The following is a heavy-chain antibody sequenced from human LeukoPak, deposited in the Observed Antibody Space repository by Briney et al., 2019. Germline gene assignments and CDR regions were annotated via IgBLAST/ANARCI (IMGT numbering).Heavy chain of an antibody. CDR1: GFTFSDYY. CDR3: ARSTSNTAMVFDY. V-gene: IGHV3-11*06. Sequence: GGSLRLSCAASGFTFSDYYMSWIRQAPGKGLEWVSYISRSSSYTNYADSVKGRSTISRDNAKNSLYLQMNSLRAEDTAVYYCARSTSNTAMVFDYWGQGTLVTVSS. CDR2: ISRSSSYT. J-gene: IGHJ4*02. D-gene: IGHD5-18*01.